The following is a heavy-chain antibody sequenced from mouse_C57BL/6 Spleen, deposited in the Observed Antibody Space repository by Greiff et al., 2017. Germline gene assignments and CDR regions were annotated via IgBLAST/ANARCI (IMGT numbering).Heavy chain of an antibody. D-gene: IGHD2-3*01. J-gene: IGHJ3*01. CDR3: AREEDGYPFAY. V-gene: IGHV1-85*01. Sequence: QVQLQQSGPELVKPGASVKLSCKASGYTFTSYDINWVKQRPGQGLEWIGWIYPRDGSTKYNEKFKGKATLTVDTSSSTAYMELHSLTSEDSAVYFCAREEDGYPFAYWGQGTLVTVSA. CDR2: IYPRDGST. CDR1: GYTFTSYD.